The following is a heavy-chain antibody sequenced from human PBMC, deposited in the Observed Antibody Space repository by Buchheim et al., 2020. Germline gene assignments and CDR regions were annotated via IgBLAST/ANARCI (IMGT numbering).Heavy chain of an antibody. J-gene: IGHJ6*02. V-gene: IGHV4-30-4*07. CDR2: IYYSGRT. CDR3: AREAAAVAGGMGV. Sequence: QVQLQESGPGLVKPSQTLSLTCAVSGGSITSSGYSWSWIRQPPGKGLEWISYIYYSGRTDFNPSLRSRVTISIEMSKNQFSLKLSSVTAADTAVYYCAREAAAVAGGMGVWGQGTT. D-gene: IGHD6-13*01. CDR1: GGSITSSGYS.